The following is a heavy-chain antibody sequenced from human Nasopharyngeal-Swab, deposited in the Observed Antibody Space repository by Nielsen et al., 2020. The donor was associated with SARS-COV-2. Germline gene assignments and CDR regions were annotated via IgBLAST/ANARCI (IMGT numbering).Heavy chain of an antibody. CDR2: ISSTSSTI. Sequence: SSNYAMHWVRQAPGKGLEWVSYISSTSSTIYYADSVKGRFTISRDNAQNSLYLQMNSLRAEDTAVYYCARSRSGYYVDYWGQGTLVTVSS. J-gene: IGHJ4*02. D-gene: IGHD3-3*01. V-gene: IGHV3-48*01. CDR3: ARSRSGYYVDY. CDR1: SSNYA.